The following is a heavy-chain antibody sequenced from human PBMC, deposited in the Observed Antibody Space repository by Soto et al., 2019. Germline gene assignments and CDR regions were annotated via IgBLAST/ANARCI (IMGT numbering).Heavy chain of an antibody. CDR2: IVVGSGNT. D-gene: IGHD3-3*01. CDR3: AAAPDFWSGFPGMDV. Sequence: QMQLVQSGPEVKKPGTSVKVSCKASGFTFTSSAVQWVRQARGQRLEWIGWIVVGSGNTNYAQKIQERVTITRDMSTSTAYMELSSLRSEDTAVYYCAAAPDFWSGFPGMDVWGQGTTVTVSS. V-gene: IGHV1-58*01. CDR1: GFTFTSSA. J-gene: IGHJ6*02.